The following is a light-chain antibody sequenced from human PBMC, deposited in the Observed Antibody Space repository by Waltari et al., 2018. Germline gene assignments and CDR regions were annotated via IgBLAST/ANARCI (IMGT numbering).Light chain of an antibody. J-gene: IGKJ1*01. V-gene: IGKV1-39*01. CDR1: QSIETY. Sequence: DIQMTQSPSSLSASVGDRVTITCRASQSIETYVNWFQQKPGKAPKLLIYDASTLQSGVPPRFSGGGSGTYFTLTISSLQPDDFATYHCQQSYNAPRTFGQGTKVDI. CDR2: DAS. CDR3: QQSYNAPRT.